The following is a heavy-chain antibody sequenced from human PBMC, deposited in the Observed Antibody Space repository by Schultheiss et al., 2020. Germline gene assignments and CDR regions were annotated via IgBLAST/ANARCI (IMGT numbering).Heavy chain of an antibody. CDR1: GFTFSSYA. CDR2: ISSSSSYT. J-gene: IGHJ5*02. D-gene: IGHD3-16*01. Sequence: GGSLRLSCAASGFTFSSYAMNWVRQAPGKGLEWVSSISSSSSYTNYADSVKGRFTISRDNAKNSLYLQMNSLRAEDTAVYYCARETREGNIMISDWFDPWGQGTLVTVSS. V-gene: IGHV3-21*01. CDR3: ARETREGNIMISDWFDP.